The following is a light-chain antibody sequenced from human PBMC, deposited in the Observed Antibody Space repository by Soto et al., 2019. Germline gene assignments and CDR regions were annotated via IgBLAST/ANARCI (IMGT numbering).Light chain of an antibody. CDR1: QSISSSY. CDR3: QQFSSYPLT. V-gene: IGKV3-20*01. Sequence: EIVLTQSPGTLSLSPGERGTLSCRASQSISSSYLAWYQQKPGQAPRLLIYGASSRATGIPDRFSGSGSGTDFTLTISRLEPEDFAVYYCQQFSSYPLTFGGGTKVDIK. J-gene: IGKJ4*01. CDR2: GAS.